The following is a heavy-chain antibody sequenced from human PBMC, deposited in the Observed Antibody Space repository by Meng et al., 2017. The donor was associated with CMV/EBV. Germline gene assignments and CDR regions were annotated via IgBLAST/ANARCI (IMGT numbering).Heavy chain of an antibody. Sequence: SVKVSCKASGGTFSSYAISWVRQAPGQGLEWMGGIIPILGIANYAQKFQGRVTTTADKSTSTAYMELSSLRSEDTAVYYCARENGVAGVEHFDYWGQGTLVTVSS. CDR1: GGTFSSYA. V-gene: IGHV1-69*10. J-gene: IGHJ4*02. CDR3: ARENGVAGVEHFDY. CDR2: IIPILGIA. D-gene: IGHD3-3*01.